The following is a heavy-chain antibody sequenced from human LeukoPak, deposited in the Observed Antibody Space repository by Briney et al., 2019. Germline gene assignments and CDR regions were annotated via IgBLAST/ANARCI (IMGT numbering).Heavy chain of an antibody. CDR2: ISGSGGST. CDR3: ARADAGCSSTSCYSYYFDY. J-gene: IGHJ4*02. Sequence: GGSLRLSCAASGFTFSSYAMSWVRQAPGKGLEWVSAISGSGGSTYYADSVKGRFTISRDNSKNTLYLQMNSLRAEDTAVYYCARADAGCSSTSCYSYYFDYWGQGTLVTVSS. CDR1: GFTFSSYA. V-gene: IGHV3-23*01. D-gene: IGHD2-2*01.